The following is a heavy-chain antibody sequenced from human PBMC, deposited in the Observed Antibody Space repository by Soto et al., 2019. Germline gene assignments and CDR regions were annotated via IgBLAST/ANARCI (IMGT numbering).Heavy chain of an antibody. CDR1: GGSISSGGYY. CDR2: IYYSGST. CDR3: ARGEDFSNWFDP. V-gene: IGHV4-31*03. J-gene: IGHJ5*02. D-gene: IGHD3-3*01. Sequence: TLSLTCTVSGGSISSGGYYWSWIRQHPGKGLEWIGYIYYSGSTYYNPSLKSRVTISVDTSKNQFSLKLSSVTAADTAVYYCARGEDFSNWFDPWGQGTLVTVSS.